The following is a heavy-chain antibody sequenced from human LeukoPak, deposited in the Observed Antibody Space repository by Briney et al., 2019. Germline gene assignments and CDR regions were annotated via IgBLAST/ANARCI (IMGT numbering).Heavy chain of an antibody. Sequence: PGGSLRLSCAASGFTFSSYGMHWVRQAPGKGLEWVAFIRYDGSNKYYADSVKGGFTISRDNSKNTLYLQMNSLRAEDTAVYYCARNGYYYDSSGYYYSGWFSPPRFDYWGRGTLVTVSS. D-gene: IGHD3-22*01. CDR2: IRYDGSNK. V-gene: IGHV3-30*02. CDR3: ARNGYYYDSSGYYYSGWFSPPRFDY. J-gene: IGHJ4*02. CDR1: GFTFSSYG.